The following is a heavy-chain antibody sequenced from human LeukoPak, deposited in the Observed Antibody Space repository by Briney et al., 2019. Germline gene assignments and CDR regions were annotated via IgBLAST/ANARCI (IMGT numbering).Heavy chain of an antibody. CDR1: GYTFTGYY. CDR2: INAGNGNT. D-gene: IGHD3-3*01. Sequence: ASVKVSCKASGYTFTGYYMHWVRQAPGQGLEWMGWINAGNGNTKYSQKFQGRVTITRDTSASTAYMELSSLRSEDTAVYYCARLYDPKYYYYGMDVWGQGTTVTVSS. J-gene: IGHJ6*02. CDR3: ARLYDPKYYYYGMDV. V-gene: IGHV1-3*01.